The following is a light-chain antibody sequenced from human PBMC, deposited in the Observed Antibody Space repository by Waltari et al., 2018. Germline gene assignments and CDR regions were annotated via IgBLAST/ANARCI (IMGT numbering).Light chain of an antibody. J-gene: IGLJ1*01. CDR2: EVS. Sequence: QSALTQPASVSGSPGQSITISGSGTDSDVGAYDFVSWYQQHPGKAPPLLIYEVSNRPSGISNRFSASKSGNTASLTISGLQAEDEADYYCSSYTTSSAPGVFGTGTRVTVL. CDR3: SSYTTSSAPGV. V-gene: IGLV2-14*01. CDR1: DSDVGAYDF.